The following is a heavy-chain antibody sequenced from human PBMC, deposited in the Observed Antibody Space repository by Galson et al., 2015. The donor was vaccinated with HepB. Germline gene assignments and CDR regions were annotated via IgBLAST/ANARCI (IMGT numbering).Heavy chain of an antibody. J-gene: IGHJ5*02. D-gene: IGHD5-24*01. Sequence: ETLSLTCAVSGSSISTTYWWSWVRQPPGKGLEWIGDIYHSGRTNYNPSLRNRLTVSVDKSKNQFSLKLTSVTAADTAVYYCARESTNTRGFDPWGQGTLVTVSP. V-gene: IGHV4-4*02. CDR1: GSSISTTYW. CDR2: IYHSGRT. CDR3: ARESTNTRGFDP.